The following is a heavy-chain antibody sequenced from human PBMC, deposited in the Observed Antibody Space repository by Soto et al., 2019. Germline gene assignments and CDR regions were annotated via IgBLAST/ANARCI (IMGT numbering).Heavy chain of an antibody. CDR2: GSYSGTT. Sequence: QVQLQESGPGLVKPSETLSLTCTVSGVSVSSGSFYWAWIRQPPGKGLEWIGFGSYSGTTNYKPSLKILVTISVDTSRSQIPLKVSSLTAADTAVYYCARGATVTQYDYWGQGTLVTVSS. V-gene: IGHV4-61*01. CDR3: ARGATVTQYDY. D-gene: IGHD4-17*01. CDR1: GVSVSSGSFY. J-gene: IGHJ4*02.